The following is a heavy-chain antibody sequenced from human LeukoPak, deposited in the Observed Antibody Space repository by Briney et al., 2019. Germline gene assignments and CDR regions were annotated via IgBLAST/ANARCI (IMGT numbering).Heavy chain of an antibody. CDR2: INPNSGGT. CDR3: ARDYLDYDFWSGYYGSWFDP. Sequence: GASVKVSCKASGYTSTGYYMHWVRQAPGQGLEWMGRINPNSGGTNYAQKFQGRVTMTRDTSISTAYMELSRLRSDDTAVYYCARDYLDYDFWSGYYGSWFDPWGQGTLVTVSS. CDR1: GYTSTGYY. D-gene: IGHD3-3*01. J-gene: IGHJ5*02. V-gene: IGHV1-2*06.